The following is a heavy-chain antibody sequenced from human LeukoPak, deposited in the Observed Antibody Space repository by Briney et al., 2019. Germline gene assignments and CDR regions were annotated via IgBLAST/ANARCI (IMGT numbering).Heavy chain of an antibody. CDR3: AKGYSGYDDPDYYYYGMDV. Sequence: GGSLRLSCAASGFTFSSYAMSWVRQAPGKGLEWVSAISGSGGSTYYADSVKGRFTISRDNSKNTLYLQMNSLRAEDTAVYYYAKGYSGYDDPDYYYYGMDVWGQGTTVTVSS. V-gene: IGHV3-23*01. CDR1: GFTFSSYA. D-gene: IGHD5-12*01. CDR2: ISGSGGST. J-gene: IGHJ6*02.